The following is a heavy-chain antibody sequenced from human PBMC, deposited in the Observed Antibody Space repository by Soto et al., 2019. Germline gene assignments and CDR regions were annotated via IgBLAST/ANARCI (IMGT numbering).Heavy chain of an antibody. J-gene: IGHJ5*02. CDR1: GGSISGYY. V-gene: IGHV4-59*01. CDR2: IYYNGST. Sequence: PSETLSLTCTVSGGSISGYYWSWIRQPPGMGLEWIGYIYYNGSTNYNPSLKSRVTISVDTSKNQFSLKLSSVTAADTAVYYCARTYYVFWSGDWRWFDTWGQRNLVTVSS. D-gene: IGHD3-3*01. CDR3: ARTYYVFWSGDWRWFDT.